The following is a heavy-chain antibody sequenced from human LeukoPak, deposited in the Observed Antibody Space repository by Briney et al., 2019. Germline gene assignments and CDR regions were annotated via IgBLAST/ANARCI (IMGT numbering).Heavy chain of an antibody. V-gene: IGHV3-23*01. CDR1: GLTASHSVNNA. Sequence: PGGSLRLSCAASGLTASHSVNNAMSWVRHAPGKGLEWVSGITTSGSTYYADSVKGRFTISRENSNNTLYLHMDSLRAEGTAVYYCARAPVWNYYYGLDVWGQGTTVTVSS. CDR3: ARAPVWNYYYGLDV. CDR2: ITTSGST. D-gene: IGHD1-1*01. J-gene: IGHJ6*02.